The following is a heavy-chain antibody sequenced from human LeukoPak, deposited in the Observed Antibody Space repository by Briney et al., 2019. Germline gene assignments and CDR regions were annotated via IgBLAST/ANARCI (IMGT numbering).Heavy chain of an antibody. D-gene: IGHD2-15*01. CDR3: ARGPLGYCSGSTCSNFDY. CDR1: GFIFNYYA. CDR2: ISGSDGST. V-gene: IGHV3-23*01. J-gene: IGHJ4*02. Sequence: GGSLRLSCATSGFIFNYYAMSWVRHARGKGLEWVSGISGSDGSTYYADSVKGRFSISRDNSKKTLFLQMNSLRAEDTAAYYCARGPLGYCSGSTCSNFDYWGQGTLVTVSS.